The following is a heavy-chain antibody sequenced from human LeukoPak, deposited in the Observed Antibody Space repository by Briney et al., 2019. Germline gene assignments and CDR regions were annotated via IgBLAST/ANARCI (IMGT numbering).Heavy chain of an antibody. D-gene: IGHD6-13*01. V-gene: IGHV4-59*01. CDR3: ARDVAEVAYDAFDI. Sequence: SETLTLTCTVSGGSFSSYYWSWIRQPPGKGLEWIEYIYYSGSTNYNPSLKSRVTISEETSKNQFSLKLSSVTAADTAVYYCARDVAEVAYDAFDIWGKGTMVTVSS. CDR1: GGSFSSYY. CDR2: IYYSGST. J-gene: IGHJ3*02.